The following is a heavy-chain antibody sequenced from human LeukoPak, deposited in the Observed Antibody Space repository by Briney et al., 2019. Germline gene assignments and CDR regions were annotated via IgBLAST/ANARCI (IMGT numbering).Heavy chain of an antibody. D-gene: IGHD2-2*01. CDR1: GGSISSGSYY. V-gene: IGHV4-61*02. J-gene: IGHJ3*02. Sequence: SETLSLTCTVSGGSISSGSYYWSWIRQPAGKGLEWIGRIYTSRSTNYNPSLKSRVTISVDTSKNQVSLKLSSVTAADTAVYYCARRGPLSADAFDIWGQGTMVTVSS. CDR2: IYTSRST. CDR3: ARRGPLSADAFDI.